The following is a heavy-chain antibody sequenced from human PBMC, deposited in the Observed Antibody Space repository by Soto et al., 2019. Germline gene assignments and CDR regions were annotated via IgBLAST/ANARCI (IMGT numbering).Heavy chain of an antibody. CDR2: IYYTGHT. CDR3: PRGSQLERDALDI. D-gene: IGHD1-1*01. V-gene: IGHV4-31*03. CDR1: GVSINSGGYY. J-gene: IGHJ3*02. Sequence: QVQLQESGPGLVKLSQTLSLTCSVSGVSINSGGYYWSWIRHHPGKGLEWSGYIYYTGHTFYNASRKRRVAMSLDTSKNQFSLKLSSVTAAYTAVYYCPRGSQLERDALDIWGQGTMVTVSS.